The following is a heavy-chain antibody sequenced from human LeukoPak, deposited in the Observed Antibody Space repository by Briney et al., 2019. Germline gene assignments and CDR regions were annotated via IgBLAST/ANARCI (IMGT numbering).Heavy chain of an antibody. J-gene: IGHJ4*02. Sequence: PCASVKVSCKASGGTFSSYAISWVRQAPGQGLKWMGRIIPIFGPANYAQKFQGRVTITTDESTSTAYMELSSLRSEDTAVYYCARGIEMATIHRGDYWGQGTLVTVSS. D-gene: IGHD5-24*01. CDR1: GGTFSSYA. CDR3: ARGIEMATIHRGDY. CDR2: IIPIFGPA. V-gene: IGHV1-69*05.